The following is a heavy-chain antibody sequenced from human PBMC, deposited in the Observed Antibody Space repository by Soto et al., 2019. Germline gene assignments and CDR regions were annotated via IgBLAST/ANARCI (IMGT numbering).Heavy chain of an antibody. J-gene: IGHJ5*02. CDR2: VFRSGST. V-gene: IGHV4-59*01. D-gene: IGHD2-21*01. CDR3: AREKAPRDRGLGP. CDR1: GGSISDYY. Sequence: PSETLSLTCTVSGGSISDYYWSWIRQPPGKGLEWIGYVFRSGSTNYNPSLQSRVTMSVDTSKNQFSLNLYSVTTEDTAVYYCAREKAPRDRGLGPWGKGALVTVPS.